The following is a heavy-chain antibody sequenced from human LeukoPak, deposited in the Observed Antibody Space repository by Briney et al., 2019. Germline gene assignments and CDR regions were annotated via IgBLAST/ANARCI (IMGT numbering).Heavy chain of an antibody. CDR2: ISSSGGNT. V-gene: IGHV3-64*01. CDR1: GFVFNSYV. CDR3: ARVGTPMVTIVAPYYMDV. J-gene: IGHJ6*03. D-gene: IGHD5-18*01. Sequence: GGSLRLSCAASGFVFNSYVMYWVRQAPGQGLEYVSTISSSGGNTYYANSVKGRFTISRDNSKNTLYLQMNSLRAEDTAVYYCARVGTPMVTIVAPYYMDVWGKGTTVTVSS.